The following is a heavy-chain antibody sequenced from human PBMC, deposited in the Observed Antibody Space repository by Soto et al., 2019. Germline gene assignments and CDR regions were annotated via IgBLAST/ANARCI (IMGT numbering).Heavy chain of an antibody. Sequence: GGSLRLSCAASGFTFNIYGMHWVRQVPDKGLEWVALISYDGSNQYYADSVKGRFTISRDNSKNTLFLQMNSLRADDTAVYYCAKDQASGQGSFDSWGQGTLVTVSS. J-gene: IGHJ4*02. CDR2: ISYDGSNQ. V-gene: IGHV3-30*18. CDR3: AKDQASGQGSFDS. CDR1: GFTFNIYG.